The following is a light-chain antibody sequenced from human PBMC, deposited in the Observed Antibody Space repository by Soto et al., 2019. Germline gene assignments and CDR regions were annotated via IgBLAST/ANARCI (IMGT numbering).Light chain of an antibody. CDR3: ATWEDNLTARV. Sequence: QSVLIQPPSASGTPGQIVTISCSGSSSNIGSNYVYWFQQLPGAAPKLLIYRNNQRPSGVPDRFSGSKSGTSDSLAISGLRSEDEADYYCATWEDNLTARVFGGGTQLTVL. J-gene: IGLJ3*02. CDR2: RNN. V-gene: IGLV1-47*01. CDR1: SSNIGSNY.